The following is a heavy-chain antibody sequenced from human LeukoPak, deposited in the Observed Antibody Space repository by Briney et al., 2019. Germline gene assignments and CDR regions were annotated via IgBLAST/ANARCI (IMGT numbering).Heavy chain of an antibody. CDR3: ARIQTPYYYDSSGYYSNAYYFDY. D-gene: IGHD3-22*01. Sequence: PSETLSLTCTVSGGSISSYYWSWIRQPPGKGLEWIGYIYYSGSTNYNPSLKSRVTISVDTSKNQFSLKLSSVTAADTAVYYCARIQTPYYYDSSGYYSNAYYFDYWGQGTLVTVSS. J-gene: IGHJ4*02. CDR1: GGSISSYY. CDR2: IYYSGST. V-gene: IGHV4-59*01.